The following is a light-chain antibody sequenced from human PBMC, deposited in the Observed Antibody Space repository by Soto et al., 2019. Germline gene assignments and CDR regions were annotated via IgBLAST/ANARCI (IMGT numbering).Light chain of an antibody. CDR3: QQTYSTPYT. CDR2: TSG. V-gene: IGKV1-39*01. J-gene: IGKJ2*01. Sequence: IHMTQSPSSLSASVGDRVTITCRASQRITTYLNWYQQKPGEAPKLLISTSGTLQRGVPSRFSGSGSGTDFTRTITSLQRADFATYFCQQTYSTPYTFGQGTQLEI. CDR1: QRITTY.